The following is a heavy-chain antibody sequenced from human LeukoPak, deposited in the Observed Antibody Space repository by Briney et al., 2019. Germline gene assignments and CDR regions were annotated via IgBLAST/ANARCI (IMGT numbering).Heavy chain of an antibody. Sequence: GGSLRLSCAASGFTFSSYGMHWVRQAPGKGLEWVAVIWYDGSNKYYADSVKGRFTISRDNSKNTLHLQLNSLRVEDTAVYYCARDRGMVRGVIMTYYFDSWGQGALVTVS. CDR2: IWYDGSNK. J-gene: IGHJ4*02. CDR1: GFTFSSYG. CDR3: ARDRGMVRGVIMTYYFDS. D-gene: IGHD3-10*01. V-gene: IGHV3-33*01.